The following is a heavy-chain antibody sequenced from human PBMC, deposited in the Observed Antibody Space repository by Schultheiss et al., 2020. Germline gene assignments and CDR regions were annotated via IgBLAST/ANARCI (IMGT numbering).Heavy chain of an antibody. CDR2: INSDGSST. CDR1: GFTFSSYW. Sequence: GESPKISWAASGFTFSSYWMHWVRQAPGKGLVWVSRINSDGSSTSYADSVKGRFTISRDNAKNTLYLQMNSLRAEDTAVYYCTRDPKDTAMVPDYYYGMDVWGQGTTVTVSS. D-gene: IGHD5-18*01. J-gene: IGHJ6*02. V-gene: IGHV3-74*01. CDR3: TRDPKDTAMVPDYYYGMDV.